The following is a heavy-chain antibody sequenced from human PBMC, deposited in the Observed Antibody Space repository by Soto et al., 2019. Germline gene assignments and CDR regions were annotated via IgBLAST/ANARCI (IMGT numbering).Heavy chain of an antibody. D-gene: IGHD1-26*01. V-gene: IGHV3-30*18. CDR3: AKDLVAVGGSYYYYYYYGMDV. CDR1: GFTFSSYG. Sequence: QVQLVESGGGVVQPGRSLRLSCAASGFTFSSYGMHWVRQAPGKGLEWVAVISYDGSNKYYADSVKGRVTISRDNSKNTLYLQMNSLRAEDTAVYYCAKDLVAVGGSYYYYYYYGMDVWGQGTTVTVSS. CDR2: ISYDGSNK. J-gene: IGHJ6*01.